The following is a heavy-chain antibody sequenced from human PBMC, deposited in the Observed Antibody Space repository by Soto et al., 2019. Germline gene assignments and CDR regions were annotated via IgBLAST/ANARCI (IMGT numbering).Heavy chain of an antibody. D-gene: IGHD1-1*01. CDR2: ISAYNGNT. CDR3: AISLISTDNAYDF. Sequence: ASVKVSCKASGYTFTNYGISWVRQAPGQGLEWMGWISAYNGNTNYAQKLQGRLTMTRDTSVSTAYMEVSSLRPDDTAVYYCAISLISTDNAYDFWGQGTQVTVSS. CDR1: GYTFTNYG. J-gene: IGHJ4*02. V-gene: IGHV1-18*01.